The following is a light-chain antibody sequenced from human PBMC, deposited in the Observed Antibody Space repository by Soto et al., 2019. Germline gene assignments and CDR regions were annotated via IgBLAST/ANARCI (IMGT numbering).Light chain of an antibody. J-gene: IGKJ2*01. V-gene: IGKV3-20*01. CDR3: QQYGSSPPYT. Sequence: EIVLTQSPGILSLSPGERATLSCRASQSVSSSYLAWYQQKPGQAPRLLIYGASNRATGIPDRFSASGYGTDFTLTISRLEPEDFAVYYCQQYGSSPPYTFGQGTKLEIK. CDR2: GAS. CDR1: QSVSSSY.